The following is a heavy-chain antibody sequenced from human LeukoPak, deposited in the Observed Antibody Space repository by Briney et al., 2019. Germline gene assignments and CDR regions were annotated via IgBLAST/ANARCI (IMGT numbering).Heavy chain of an antibody. Sequence: ASVKVSCKASGYTFTSYAMNWVRQAPGQGLEWMGWINTSTGNPTYAQGFTGRFVFSLDTSVSTAYLQISSLKAEDTAVYYCARGGVVVATIGHFVDYWGQGTLVTVSS. D-gene: IGHD5-12*01. CDR2: INTSTGNP. CDR3: ARGGVVVATIGHFVDY. CDR1: GYTFTSYA. V-gene: IGHV7-4-1*02. J-gene: IGHJ4*02.